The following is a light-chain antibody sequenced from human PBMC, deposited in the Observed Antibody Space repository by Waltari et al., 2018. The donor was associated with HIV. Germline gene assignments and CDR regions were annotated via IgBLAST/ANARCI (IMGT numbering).Light chain of an antibody. Sequence: QSALTQPPSASGSLGQSVTISCTGSSSDIGAYDSVSWFQQHPRSAPNLLLYGVTRRPSTVSDRFSGSRSGSTAFLTVAGLQPDDEATYFCSSYGDSLRVLFGGGTNVTVL. CDR2: GVT. CDR3: SSYGDSLRVL. CDR1: SSDIGAYDS. J-gene: IGLJ3*02. V-gene: IGLV2-8*01.